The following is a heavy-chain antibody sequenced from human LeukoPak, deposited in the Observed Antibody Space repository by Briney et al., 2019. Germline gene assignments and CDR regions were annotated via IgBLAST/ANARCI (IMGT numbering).Heavy chain of an antibody. D-gene: IGHD3-10*01. CDR3: AKDPTYYYGSRTDY. V-gene: IGHV3-23*01. J-gene: IGHJ4*02. Sequence: GGSLRLSCAASGFTFTSYAMSWVRQAPGKGLEWVSAISGSGGSTYYADSVKGRFTISRDNSKNTLYLQMNSLRAEDTAVYYCAKDPTYYYGSRTDYWGQGTLVTVSS. CDR2: ISGSGGST. CDR1: GFTFTSYA.